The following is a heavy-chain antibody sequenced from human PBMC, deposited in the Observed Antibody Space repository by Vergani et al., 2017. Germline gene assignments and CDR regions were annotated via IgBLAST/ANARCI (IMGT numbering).Heavy chain of an antibody. D-gene: IGHD3-10*01. Sequence: QVQLVQSGAEVKKPGASVKVSCKASGYTFTGYYMHWVRQAPGQGLEWMGWINPNSGGTNYAQKFQGRVTITRDTSASTAYMELSSLRSEDTAVYYCARDMVSGMHYFDYWGQGTLVTVSS. J-gene: IGHJ4*02. V-gene: IGHV1-2*02. CDR3: ARDMVSGMHYFDY. CDR2: INPNSGGT. CDR1: GYTFTGYY.